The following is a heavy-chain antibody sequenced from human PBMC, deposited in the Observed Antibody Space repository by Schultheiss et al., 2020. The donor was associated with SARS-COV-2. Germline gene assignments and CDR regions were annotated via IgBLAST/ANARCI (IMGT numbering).Heavy chain of an antibody. V-gene: IGHV2-70*12. CDR2: NDWDDDK. CDR3: AHRPGQLEDY. CDR1: GFSLSTSGVG. D-gene: IGHD6-13*01. Sequence: SGPTLVKPTQTLTLTCTFSGFSLSTSGVGVGWIRQPPGKALEWLARNDWDDDKVYTTSLETRLTISKDTSKNQVVLTMTNMDPVDTATYYCAHRPGQLEDYWGQGTLVTVSS. J-gene: IGHJ4*02.